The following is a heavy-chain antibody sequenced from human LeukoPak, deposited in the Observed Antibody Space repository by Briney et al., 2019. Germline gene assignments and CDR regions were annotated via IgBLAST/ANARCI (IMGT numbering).Heavy chain of an antibody. CDR3: ARVLPAATGVTFDY. CDR2: ISSSGSTI. CDR1: GFTFSSYE. D-gene: IGHD2-2*01. V-gene: IGHV3-48*03. J-gene: IGHJ4*02. Sequence: PGGSLRLSCAASGFTFSSYEMNWARQAPGKGLEWVSYISSSGSTIYYADSVKGRFTISRDNAKNSLYLQMNSLRAEDTAVYYCARVLPAATGVTFDYWGQGTLVTVSS.